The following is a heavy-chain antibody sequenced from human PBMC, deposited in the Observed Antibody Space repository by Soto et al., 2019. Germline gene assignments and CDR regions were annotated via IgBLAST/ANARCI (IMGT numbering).Heavy chain of an antibody. CDR2: ISYDGSNK. CDR3: AREQWLVAPPSYCDCGMDV. Sequence: QVQLVESGGGVVQPGRSLRLSCAASGFTFSSYAMHWVRQAPGKGLEWVAVISYDGSNKYYADSVKGRFTISRDNSKNTLYMQMNSLRAEDTAVYDCAREQWLVAPPSYCDCGMDVWGQGTTVTVSS. V-gene: IGHV3-30-3*01. D-gene: IGHD6-19*01. CDR1: GFTFSSYA. J-gene: IGHJ6*02.